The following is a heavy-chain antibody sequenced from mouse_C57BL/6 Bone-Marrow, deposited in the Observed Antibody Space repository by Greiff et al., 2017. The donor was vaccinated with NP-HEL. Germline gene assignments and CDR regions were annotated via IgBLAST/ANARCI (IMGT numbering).Heavy chain of an antibody. Sequence: EVQRVESGEGLVKPGGSLKLSCAASGFTFSSYAMSWVRQTPEKRLEWVAYISSGGDYIYYADTVKGRFTISRDNARNTLYLQMSSLKSEDTAMYYCTRIYYYGSSYLYYAMDYWGQGTSVTVSS. J-gene: IGHJ4*01. CDR3: TRIYYYGSSYLYYAMDY. D-gene: IGHD1-1*01. CDR2: ISSGGDYI. CDR1: GFTFSSYA. V-gene: IGHV5-9-1*02.